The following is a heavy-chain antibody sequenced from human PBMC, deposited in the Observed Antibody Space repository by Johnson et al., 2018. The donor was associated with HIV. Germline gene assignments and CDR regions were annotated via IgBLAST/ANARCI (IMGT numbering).Heavy chain of an antibody. CDR1: GFTFSAYA. Sequence: QVQLVESGGGVVQPGRSLRLACAASGFTFSAYAMHWVRQAPGKGLEWVALVSSDGSKRYYADSVKGRVTISRDNSKTTLYLQMNSLRAEAAAVYYCVKCEYNSDAFDNWGQGTMVTVSS. CDR3: VKCEYNSDAFDN. D-gene: IGHD5-24*01. V-gene: IGHV3-30-3*01. CDR2: VSSDGSKR. J-gene: IGHJ3*02.